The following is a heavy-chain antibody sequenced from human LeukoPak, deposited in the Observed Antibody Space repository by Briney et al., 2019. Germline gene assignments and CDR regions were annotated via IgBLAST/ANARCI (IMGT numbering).Heavy chain of an antibody. CDR2: IYYTGST. J-gene: IGHJ4*02. CDR1: GGSITSNY. CDR3: ARQRRSITIFGVVTNGYYFDY. V-gene: IGHV4-59*08. Sequence: PSETLSLTCTVSGGSITSNYWSWIRQPPGKGLEWIGYIYYTGSTTYNPSLKSRVTISIDTSKNQFSLKLSSVTAADTAVYYCARQRRSITIFGVVTNGYYFDYWGQGTLVTVSS. D-gene: IGHD3-3*01.